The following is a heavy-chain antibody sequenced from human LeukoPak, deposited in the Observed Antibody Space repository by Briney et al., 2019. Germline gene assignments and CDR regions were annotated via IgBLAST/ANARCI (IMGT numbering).Heavy chain of an antibody. V-gene: IGHV5-51*01. CDR2: ISPGDSHT. Sequence: PGESLKISCQGSGYNSGTGWIVWVRQMPGKGLEFMGIISPGDSHTRYNPSFQGQVTISADTSIRTAYLRWSSLQAWDTAMYYCTKFHDTWYGETWGQGTLVTVSS. D-gene: IGHD6-13*01. CDR1: GYNSGTGW. CDR3: TKFHDTWYGET. J-gene: IGHJ5*02.